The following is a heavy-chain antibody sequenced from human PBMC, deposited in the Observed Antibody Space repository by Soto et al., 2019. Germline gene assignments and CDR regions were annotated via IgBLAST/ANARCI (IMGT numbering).Heavy chain of an antibody. Sequence: EVQLLESGGGLVQPGGSLRLSCAASGFIFTNYALRWVGQPPGKGLGWVAGVRGSGGSSYYAASVKARSTFSRDNSRSTLYLQMSSLRAEDSAIYYCAKDADNDDYGVFDVWGQGTLVTVSS. V-gene: IGHV3-23*01. CDR1: GFIFTNYA. CDR3: AKDADNDDYGVFDV. CDR2: VRGSGGSS. D-gene: IGHD4-17*01. J-gene: IGHJ3*01.